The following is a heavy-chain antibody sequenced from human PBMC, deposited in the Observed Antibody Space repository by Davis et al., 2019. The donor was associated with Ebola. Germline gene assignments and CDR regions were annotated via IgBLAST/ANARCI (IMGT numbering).Heavy chain of an antibody. D-gene: IGHD6-13*01. Sequence: GESLKISCAASGFTFSSYAMSWVRQAPGKGLEWVSAISGSGGSTYYADSVKGRFTISRDNSKNTLYLQMNSLRAEDTAVYYCARDADSSSWYWYYYGMDVWGQGTTVTVSS. CDR3: ARDADSSSWYWYYYGMDV. CDR2: ISGSGGST. J-gene: IGHJ6*02. CDR1: GFTFSSYA. V-gene: IGHV3-23*01.